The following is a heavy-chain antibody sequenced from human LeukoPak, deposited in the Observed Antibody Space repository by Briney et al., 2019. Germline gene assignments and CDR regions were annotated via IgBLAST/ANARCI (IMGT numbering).Heavy chain of an antibody. CDR3: AKGGRSSGWYSDY. D-gene: IGHD6-19*01. V-gene: IGHV3-23*01. CDR2: ISGSGGST. CDR1: GFPFSSYA. J-gene: IGHJ4*02. Sequence: GGSLRLSCAASGFPFSSYAMSWVRQAPGKGLEWVSGISGSGGSTYYADSVKGRFTISRDNSKNTLYLQMNSLRAEDTAVYYCAKGGRSSGWYSDYWGQGTLVTVSS.